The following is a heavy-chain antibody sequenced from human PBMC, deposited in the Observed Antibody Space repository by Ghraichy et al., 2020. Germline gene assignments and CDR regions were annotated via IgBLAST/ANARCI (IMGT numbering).Heavy chain of an antibody. V-gene: IGHV1-46*03. Sequence: ASVKVSCKASGYTFTSYYMHWVRQAPGQGLEWMGIINPSGGRTSYAQKFQGRVTMTRDTSTSTVYMELSSLRSEDTAVYYCASGGYAYYYDSSGYYYEFDYWGQGTLVTVSS. CDR3: ASGGYAYYYDSSGYYYEFDY. CDR1: GYTFTSYY. CDR2: INPSGGRT. J-gene: IGHJ4*02. D-gene: IGHD3-22*01.